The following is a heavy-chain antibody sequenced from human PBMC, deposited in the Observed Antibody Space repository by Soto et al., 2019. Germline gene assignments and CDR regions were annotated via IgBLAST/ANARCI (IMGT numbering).Heavy chain of an antibody. CDR2: IYYSGST. Sequence: SETLSLTCTVSGGSISSYYWSWIRQPPGKGLEWIGYIYYSGSTNYNPSLKSRVTISVDTSKNQFSLKLSSVTAADTAVYYCARQENWWFDPWGQGTLVTVSS. D-gene: IGHD1-1*01. CDR1: GGSISSYY. CDR3: ARQENWWFDP. V-gene: IGHV4-59*08. J-gene: IGHJ5*02.